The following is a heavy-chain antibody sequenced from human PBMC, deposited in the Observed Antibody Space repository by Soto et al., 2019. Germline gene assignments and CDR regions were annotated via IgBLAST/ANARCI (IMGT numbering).Heavy chain of an antibody. Sequence: QVQLVESGGGVVQPGTSLRLSCATSGFTFSRYAMHWVRQAPGKGLEWVAILWSDGSNVHYGDSVKGRFTISRDNSKNTLYLQMNDLRVEDTAVCSCARDIIDYGDSGGFDQWGQGTLVTVSS. J-gene: IGHJ4*02. CDR1: GFTFSRYA. D-gene: IGHD4-17*01. CDR3: ARDIIDYGDSGGFDQ. V-gene: IGHV3-33*01. CDR2: LWSDGSNV.